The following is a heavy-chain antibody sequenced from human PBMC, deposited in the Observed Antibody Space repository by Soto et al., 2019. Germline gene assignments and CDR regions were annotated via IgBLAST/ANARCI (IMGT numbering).Heavy chain of an antibody. Sequence: PSETLSLTCPVSGVSLNHYYLTLIRRTTGKGLEWMGYIYYSGTTTNYNPSLKRRVTLSVYTSKNQFSLKLSSVTAANTAVYYCARLGGSYAVPHFDYWGQGTLVTVSS. CDR3: ARLGGSYAVPHFDY. J-gene: IGHJ4*02. D-gene: IGHD1-26*01. V-gene: IGHV4-59*08. CDR2: IYYSGTT. CDR1: GVSLNHYY.